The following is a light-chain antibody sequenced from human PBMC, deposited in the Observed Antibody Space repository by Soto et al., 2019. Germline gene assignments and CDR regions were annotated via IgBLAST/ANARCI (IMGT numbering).Light chain of an antibody. CDR1: SSDVGANNH. Sequence: QSVLTQPASVSGSPGQSITVSCTGTSSDVGANNHVSWYQQHPGKAPKLMISEVSNRPSGVSNRFSGSKSGNTASLTISGLQAEDEAFYYCASFTTTSTLWVFGGGTKLTVL. CDR2: EVS. V-gene: IGLV2-14*01. J-gene: IGLJ3*02. CDR3: ASFTTTSTLWV.